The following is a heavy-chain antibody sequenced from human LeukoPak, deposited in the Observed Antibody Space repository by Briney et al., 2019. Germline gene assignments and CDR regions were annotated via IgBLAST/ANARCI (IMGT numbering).Heavy chain of an antibody. J-gene: IGHJ6*02. CDR3: ARVDSSGYYYKVGYYYGMDV. D-gene: IGHD3-22*01. CDR2: IYTSGST. Sequence: PSETLSLTCTVSGGSISSYYWSWIRQPAGKGLEWIGRIYTSGSTNYNPSLKSRVTMSVDTAKNQFSLKLSSVTAADTAVYYCARVDSSGYYYKVGYYYGMDVWGQGTTVTVSS. CDR1: GGSISSYY. V-gene: IGHV4-4*07.